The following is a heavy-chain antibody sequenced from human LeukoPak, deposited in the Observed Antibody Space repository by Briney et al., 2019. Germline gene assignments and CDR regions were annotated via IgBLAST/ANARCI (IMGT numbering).Heavy chain of an antibody. CDR1: GGSISTNTYY. CDR3: ARVTYNGYQHFDY. D-gene: IGHD3-10*01. V-gene: IGHV4-39*07. Sequence: PSETLSLTCIVSGGSISTNTYYWGWIRLPPGKGLEWIGEIHDHGSTYYNPSLRSRVTISVDTSKNQFSLRLTSVTAADTGVYYCARVTYNGYQHFDYWGQGNLVTVS. J-gene: IGHJ4*02. CDR2: IHDHGST.